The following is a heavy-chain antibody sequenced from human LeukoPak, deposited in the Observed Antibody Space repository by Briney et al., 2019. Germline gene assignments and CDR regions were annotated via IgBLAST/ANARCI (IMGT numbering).Heavy chain of an antibody. CDR2: IIPILGIA. CDR3: ARVSSNSRGDYFDY. D-gene: IGHD7-27*01. CDR1: GGTFSSYA. Sequence: ASVKVSCKASGGTFSSYAISWVRQAPGQGLEWMGRIIPILGIANYAQKFQGRVTITADKSTSTAYMELSSLRSEDTAVYYCARVSSNSRGDYFDYWGQGTLVTVSS. J-gene: IGHJ4*02. V-gene: IGHV1-69*04.